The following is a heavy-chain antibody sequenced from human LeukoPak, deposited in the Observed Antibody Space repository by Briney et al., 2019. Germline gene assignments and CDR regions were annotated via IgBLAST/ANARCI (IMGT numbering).Heavy chain of an antibody. CDR1: GGSFSGYY. CDR2: IYYSGST. V-gene: IGHV4-59*01. J-gene: IGHJ6*03. CDR3: ARAIYYYYMDA. Sequence: PSETLSLTCAVYGGSFSGYYWSWIRQPPGKGLEWIGYIYYSGSTNYNPSLKSRVTISVDTSKNQFSLKLSSVTAADTAVYYCARAIYYYYMDAWAKGPRSPSP.